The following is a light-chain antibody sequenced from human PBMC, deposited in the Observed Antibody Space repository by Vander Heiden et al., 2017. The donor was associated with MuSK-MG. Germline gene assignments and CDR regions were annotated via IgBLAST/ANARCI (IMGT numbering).Light chain of an antibody. CDR1: QGFSNY. V-gene: IGKV1-27*01. J-gene: IGKJ4*01. Sequence: DIQMTQSPSSLSASVGDRVTITCRASQGFSNYLAWYQQKPGKVPKLLIYAASTLQSGVPSRFSGSGSGTDFTLAISSLQPEDVATYYCQKDNSAPLTFGGGTKVXIK. CDR2: AAS. CDR3: QKDNSAPLT.